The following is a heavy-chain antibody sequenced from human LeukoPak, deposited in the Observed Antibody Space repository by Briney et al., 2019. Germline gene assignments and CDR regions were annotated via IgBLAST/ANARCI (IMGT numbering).Heavy chain of an antibody. Sequence: PGGSLRLSCAASGFTFSSYGMHWVRQAPGKGLEWVAFIRYDGSNKYYTDSVKGRFTISRDNSKNTLYLQMNSLRAEDTAVYYCAKGHYSKNYYYYMDVWGKGTTVTVSS. D-gene: IGHD4-11*01. CDR1: GFTFSSYG. CDR2: IRYDGSNK. V-gene: IGHV3-30*02. J-gene: IGHJ6*03. CDR3: AKGHYSKNYYYYMDV.